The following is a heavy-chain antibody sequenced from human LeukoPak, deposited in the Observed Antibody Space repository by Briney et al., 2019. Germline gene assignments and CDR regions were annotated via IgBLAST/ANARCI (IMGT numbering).Heavy chain of an antibody. CDR3: ARAGGSYFDY. Sequence: SETLSLTCTVSGDSISSYYWSWIRQPPGKGLEWIAYISYNGGTNYNPSLKSRVTISLDTSRNYFSLRLTSVTAADTAVYYCARAGGSYFDYWGQGTLVTVSS. D-gene: IGHD3-10*01. V-gene: IGHV4-59*01. CDR2: ISYNGGT. J-gene: IGHJ4*02. CDR1: GDSISSYY.